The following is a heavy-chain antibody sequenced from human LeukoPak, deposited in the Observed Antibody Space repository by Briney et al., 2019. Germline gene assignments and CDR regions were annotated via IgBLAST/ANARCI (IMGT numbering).Heavy chain of an antibody. J-gene: IGHJ4*02. CDR3: AWSGYSYGTIDY. CDR1: GGTFSSYA. Sequence: SVKVSCKASGGTFSSYAISWVRQAPGQGLEWMGGIIPIFGTANYAQKFQGRVTITADESTSTAYMELSSLRSEDTAVHYCAWSGYSYGTIDYWGQGTLVTVSS. CDR2: IIPIFGTA. D-gene: IGHD5-18*01. V-gene: IGHV1-69*01.